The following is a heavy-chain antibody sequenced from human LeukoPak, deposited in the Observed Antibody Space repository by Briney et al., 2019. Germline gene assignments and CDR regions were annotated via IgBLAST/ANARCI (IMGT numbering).Heavy chain of an antibody. CDR1: GGTFSSYA. CDR3: ARVITRESPFDP. D-gene: IGHD3-16*01. Sequence: ASVKVSCKASGGTFSSYAISWVRQAPGQGLEWMGRMIPILGIANYAQKFQGRVTITADKSTSTAYMELSSLRSEDTAVYYCARVITRESPFDPWGQGTLVTVSS. V-gene: IGHV1-69*04. CDR2: MIPILGIA. J-gene: IGHJ5*02.